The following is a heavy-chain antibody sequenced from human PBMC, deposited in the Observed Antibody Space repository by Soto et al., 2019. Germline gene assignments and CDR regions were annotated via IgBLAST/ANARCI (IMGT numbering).Heavy chain of an antibody. CDR2: MNPGSGDP. J-gene: IGHJ5*02. V-gene: IGHV1-8*01. CDR3: ARMETFGSLNCFDP. Sequence: ASVKVSCQDSGYSFPNNDVSWVRQAAGQGVAWMGWMNPGSGDPGYPHNFRGRVTMTRDISLATAYIELSSLRSDDTAIYLWARMETFGSLNCFDPWGQGTLVTVSS. D-gene: IGHD3-16*01. CDR1: GYSFPNND.